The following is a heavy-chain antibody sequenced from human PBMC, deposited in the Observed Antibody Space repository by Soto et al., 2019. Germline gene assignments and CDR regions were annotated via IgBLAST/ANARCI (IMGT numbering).Heavy chain of an antibody. J-gene: IGHJ6*02. CDR3: AKDMGHYDFWGNNERGLEV. V-gene: IGHV3-9*01. CDR1: GFTFEDSA. CDR2: IGWNSDSI. Sequence: HPGGSLRLSCAASGFTFEDSAMHWVRQAPGKGLEWVSGIGWNSDSIDYADSVKGRFTISRDNAKKSLYLQMYSLRTEDTALYYCAKDMGHYDFWGNNERGLEVWGQGTTVTVSS. D-gene: IGHD3-3*01.